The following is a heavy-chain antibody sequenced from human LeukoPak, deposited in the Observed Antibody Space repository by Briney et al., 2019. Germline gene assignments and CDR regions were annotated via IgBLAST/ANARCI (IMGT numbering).Heavy chain of an antibody. CDR1: GGTFSSYA. D-gene: IGHD3-9*01. Sequence: GASVKVSCKASGGTFSSYAISWVRQAPGQGLEWMGRIIPILGIANYAQKFQGRVTITADKSTSTAYMELSSLRSEDTAVYYCARGGYDILTGPQGEFDYWGQGTLVTVSS. J-gene: IGHJ4*02. V-gene: IGHV1-69*04. CDR3: ARGGYDILTGPQGEFDY. CDR2: IIPILGIA.